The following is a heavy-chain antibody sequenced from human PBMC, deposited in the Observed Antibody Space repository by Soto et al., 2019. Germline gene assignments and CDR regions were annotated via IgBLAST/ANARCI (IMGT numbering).Heavy chain of an antibody. CDR2: ISSDGRNT. Sequence: PGGSLRLSCAASGFSLSDYWMHWVRQVPGKGLVWVSRISSDGRNTNYADSVKGRFTISRDNAKNTLYLQMNSLRAEDTAVYYCARVGASLAYSSSPWYYYMDVWGKGTTVTVSS. CDR1: GFSLSDYW. J-gene: IGHJ6*03. V-gene: IGHV3-74*01. CDR3: ARVGASLAYSSSPWYYYMDV. D-gene: IGHD6-6*01.